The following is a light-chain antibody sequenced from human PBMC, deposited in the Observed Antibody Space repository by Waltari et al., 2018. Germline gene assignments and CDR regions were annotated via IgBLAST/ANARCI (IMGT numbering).Light chain of an antibody. Sequence: QLALTQSPSASASLGASVKLTCTLSSGQSDYSIAWHQQQPEKGPRYLMKLDSDGSHTMGDGIPHRFSGSSSGAERYLTISSLQYEDEADYYCQTWGTGFVVFGGGTKLTVL. CDR1: SGQSDYS. V-gene: IGLV4-69*01. CDR2: LDSDGSH. CDR3: QTWGTGFVV. J-gene: IGLJ2*01.